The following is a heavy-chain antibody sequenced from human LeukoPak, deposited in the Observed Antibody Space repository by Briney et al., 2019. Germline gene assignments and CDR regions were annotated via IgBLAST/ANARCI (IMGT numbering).Heavy chain of an antibody. CDR2: IYANGST. J-gene: IGHJ6*03. CDR3: ARDRYTNYQYYFSMDV. D-gene: IGHD4-11*01. CDR1: SGSIGSGTYY. V-gene: IGHV4-61*02. Sequence: PSETLSLTCTVSSGSIGSGTYYWSWIRQPAGKGLEWIGRIYANGSTNYNPSLKSRVTMSVDTSKKQFSLKLSSVTAADTAVYYCARDRYTNYQYYFSMDVWGKGTTVTVSS.